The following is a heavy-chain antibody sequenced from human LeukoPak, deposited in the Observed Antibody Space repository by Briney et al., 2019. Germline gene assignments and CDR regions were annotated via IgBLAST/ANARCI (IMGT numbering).Heavy chain of an antibody. CDR3: ARDYCGGDCPLDY. CDR1: GFTFSSYA. D-gene: IGHD2-21*02. V-gene: IGHV3-64D*06. J-gene: IGHJ4*02. Sequence: GGSLRLSCSASGFTFSSYAMHWVRQAPGKGLEYVSAISSNGGSTYYADSVKGRFTISRDNSKNTLYLQMSSLRAEDTAVYYCARDYCGGDCPLDYWGQGTLVTVSS. CDR2: ISSNGGST.